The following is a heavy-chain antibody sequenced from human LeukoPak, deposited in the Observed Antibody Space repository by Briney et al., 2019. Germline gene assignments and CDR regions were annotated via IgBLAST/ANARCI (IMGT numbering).Heavy chain of an antibody. CDR3: AKRGVVIRVILVGFHKEAYYFDS. CDR2: ISDSGGRT. D-gene: IGHD3-22*01. Sequence: PGGSLRLSCAASGFTFSKSWMSWVRQAPGKGLEWVAGISDSGGRTNYADSVKGRFTISRDNPKNTLYLQMNSLRAEDTAVYFCAKRGVVIRVILVGFHKEAYYFDSWGQGALVTVSS. CDR1: GFTFSKSW. J-gene: IGHJ4*02. V-gene: IGHV3-23*01.